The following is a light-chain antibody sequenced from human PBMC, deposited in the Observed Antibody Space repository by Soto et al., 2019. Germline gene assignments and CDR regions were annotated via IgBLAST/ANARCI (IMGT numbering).Light chain of an antibody. CDR1: QSVSSNH. Sequence: DIVFTQSTGTLSLSPGERATLYCRASQSVSSNHLAWSHQKPGQAPRLLIYGGSRRATAIPGRFRGRWSETDCTLTITRLEPEDFEVYYCQQRTTWTFGQGTKVDIK. J-gene: IGKJ1*01. CDR2: GGS. CDR3: QQRTTWT. V-gene: IGKV3D-20*02.